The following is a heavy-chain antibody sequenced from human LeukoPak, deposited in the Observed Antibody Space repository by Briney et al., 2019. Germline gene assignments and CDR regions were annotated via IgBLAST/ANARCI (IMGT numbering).Heavy chain of an antibody. V-gene: IGHV3-21*01. CDR3: ARDVSESPGGY. Sequence: GGSLRLSCAASGFTFSSYSMNWVRQAPGKGLEWVSSISSSSSYIYYADSVKGRFTISRDNAKNSLYLQMNSLRAEDTAVYYCARDVSESPGGYWGQGTLVTVSS. D-gene: IGHD2/OR15-2a*01. CDR2: ISSSSSYI. J-gene: IGHJ4*02. CDR1: GFTFSSYS.